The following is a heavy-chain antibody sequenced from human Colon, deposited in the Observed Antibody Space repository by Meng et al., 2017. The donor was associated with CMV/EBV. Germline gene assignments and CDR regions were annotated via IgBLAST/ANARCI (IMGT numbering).Heavy chain of an antibody. V-gene: IGHV1-8*03. Sequence: ASVKVSCKASGYTFGDYDVNWGRQATGQGLEWLGWMKPNSDHTGYAQKFRDRISFTTDTSTSTVYMELRSLRSEDTAVYYCARDGGSSWSSHNYGMDVWGQGTTVTVSS. CDR3: ARDGGSSWSSHNYGMDV. J-gene: IGHJ6*02. D-gene: IGHD6-19*01. CDR1: GYTFGDYD. CDR2: MKPNSDHT.